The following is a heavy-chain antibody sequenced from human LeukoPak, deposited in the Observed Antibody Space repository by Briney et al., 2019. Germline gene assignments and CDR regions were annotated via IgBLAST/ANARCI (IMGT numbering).Heavy chain of an antibody. V-gene: IGHV4-59*08. Sequence: SETLSLTCTVSGGSISTYYWSWIRQPPGKGLEWIGYIYYTGSTNYNPSLKSRVTISVDTSRNQFSLKLSSVTASDTAVYYCASHHRYCSGGSCYDTVNFDYWGQGTLVTVSS. CDR3: ASHHRYCSGGSCYDTVNFDY. CDR1: GGSISTYY. J-gene: IGHJ4*02. CDR2: IYYTGST. D-gene: IGHD2-15*01.